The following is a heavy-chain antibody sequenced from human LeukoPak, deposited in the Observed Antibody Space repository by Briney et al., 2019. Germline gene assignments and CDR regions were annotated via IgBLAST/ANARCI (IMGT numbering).Heavy chain of an antibody. CDR2: INHSGST. CDR1: GGSVSGYY. V-gene: IGHV4-34*01. Sequence: SETLSLTCAVYGGSVSGYYCSWIRQPPGKGLEWSGEINHSGSTNYNPSLKSRVTISVDTSKNQSSLKLSSVTAADTAVYYCAGRPVEGWYGVIGWWFDPWGQGTLVTVSS. CDR3: AGRPVEGWYGVIGWWFDP. D-gene: IGHD6-19*01. J-gene: IGHJ5*02.